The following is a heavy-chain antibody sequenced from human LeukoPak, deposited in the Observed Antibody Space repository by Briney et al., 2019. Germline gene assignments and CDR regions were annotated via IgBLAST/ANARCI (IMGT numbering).Heavy chain of an antibody. Sequence: GGSLRLSCAASGFIFSSYWMHWVRQGPGKGLVWVSRINTDGSSTIYADSVKGRFTISRDNAKNSVYLQMNSLRAEDTAVFYCARTRYGGYPGRTSYFDSWGQGTLVTVSS. CDR3: ARTRYGGYPGRTSYFDS. CDR2: INTDGSST. CDR1: GFIFSSYW. J-gene: IGHJ4*02. D-gene: IGHD4-23*01. V-gene: IGHV3-74*01.